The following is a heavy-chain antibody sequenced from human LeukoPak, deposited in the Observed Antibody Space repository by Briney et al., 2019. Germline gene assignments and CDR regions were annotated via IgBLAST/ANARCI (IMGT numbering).Heavy chain of an antibody. Sequence: QTGGSLRLSCAASGFTFSSYGMHWVRQAPGKGLEWVAVIWYDGSNKYYADSVKGRFTISRDNSKNTLYLQMNSLRAEDTAVYYCAKEWGAYCGGDCYYYYGMDVWGQGTTVTVSS. D-gene: IGHD2-21*02. CDR3: AKEWGAYCGGDCYYYYGMDV. V-gene: IGHV3-33*06. CDR1: GFTFSSYG. J-gene: IGHJ6*02. CDR2: IWYDGSNK.